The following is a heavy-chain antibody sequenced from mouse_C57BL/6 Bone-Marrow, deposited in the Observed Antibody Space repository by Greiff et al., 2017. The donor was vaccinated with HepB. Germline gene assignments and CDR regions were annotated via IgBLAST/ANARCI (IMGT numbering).Heavy chain of an antibody. J-gene: IGHJ3*01. CDR3: ARGQLRSWFAY. V-gene: IGHV1-19*01. Sequence: EVQLQQSGPVLVKPGASVKMSCKASGYTFTDYYMNWVKQSHGKSLEWIGVINPYNGGTSYNQKFKGKATLTVDNSSSTAYMELNSLTSEDSAVYYCARGQLRSWFAYWGQGTLVTVSA. CDR1: GYTFTDYY. D-gene: IGHD3-2*02. CDR2: INPYNGGT.